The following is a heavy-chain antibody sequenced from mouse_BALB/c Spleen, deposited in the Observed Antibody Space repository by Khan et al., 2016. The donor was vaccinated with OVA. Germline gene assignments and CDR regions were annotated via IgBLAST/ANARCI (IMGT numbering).Heavy chain of an antibody. CDR3: ARGDYYDSSSCAY. CDR1: GYSFTGYY. CDR2: ISCYNGST. Sequence: LVKTGASVKISCKASGYSFTGYYMHWVKQSPGKSLEWIGYISCYNGSTTYNQKFKGKATFTVDTSSSTVYMQFNSLTSEDSAVYNCARGDYYDSSSCAYWGQGTLVTVSA. J-gene: IGHJ3*01. D-gene: IGHD1-1*01. V-gene: IGHV1S34*01.